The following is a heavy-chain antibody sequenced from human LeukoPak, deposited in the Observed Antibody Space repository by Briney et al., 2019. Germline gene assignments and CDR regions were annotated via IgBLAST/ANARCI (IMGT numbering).Heavy chain of an antibody. CDR3: GSEPDYVDGED. CDR2: ISSRSTYA. CDR1: GFTFSDYS. Sequence: GGSLRLSCVASGFTFSDYSMNWVRETPGQGLEWVSSISSRSTYAYYADSVRGRFTVSRDSAKNSLFLQMDNLRAEDTAVYYCGSEPDYVDGEDWGQGTLVTVSS. D-gene: IGHD4/OR15-4a*01. J-gene: IGHJ4*02. V-gene: IGHV3-21*04.